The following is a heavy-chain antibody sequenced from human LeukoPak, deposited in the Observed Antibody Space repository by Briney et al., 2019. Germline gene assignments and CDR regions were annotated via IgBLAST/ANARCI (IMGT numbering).Heavy chain of an antibody. D-gene: IGHD6-19*01. Sequence: PQASVKVSCKASGYTFTSYYMHWVRQAPGQGLEWMGIINPNGGSTSYAQKFQGRVTMTRDTSTSTVYMELSSLRSGDTAVYYCARSPSIAVAGTGDWFDPWGQGTLVTVSS. J-gene: IGHJ5*02. CDR1: GYTFTSYY. CDR3: ARSPSIAVAGTGDWFDP. V-gene: IGHV1-46*01. CDR2: INPNGGST.